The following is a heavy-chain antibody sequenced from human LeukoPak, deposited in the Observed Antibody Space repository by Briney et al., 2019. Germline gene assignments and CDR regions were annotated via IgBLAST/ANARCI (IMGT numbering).Heavy chain of an antibody. CDR2: LYSGGNT. J-gene: IGHJ3*01. Sequence: GGSLRLSFAASGFSVSSNYMSWVRQAPGKGLEWVSVLYSGGNTHYADSVNGRFTISRDNSKNTLYLQMNSLRAEDTAVYYCARRYCSTCPTGHSFDLWGQGTMVTVSS. D-gene: IGHD2-2*01. CDR1: GFSVSSNY. CDR3: ARRYCSTCPTGHSFDL. V-gene: IGHV3-53*01.